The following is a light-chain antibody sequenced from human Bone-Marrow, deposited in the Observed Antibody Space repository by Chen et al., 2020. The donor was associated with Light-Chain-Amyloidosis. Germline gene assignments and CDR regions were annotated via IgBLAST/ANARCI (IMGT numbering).Light chain of an antibody. CDR3: SSFTSRSTRV. CDR1: SSDVGGYNY. CDR2: EVS. J-gene: IGLJ3*02. V-gene: IGLV2-14*01. Sequence: QSALTQPASVSGSPGQSITISCPGTSSDVGGYNYVSWYQHHPGEAAKLMIYEVSNRPSGVSNRFSGSKSGNAASLTISGLQAEDEADYYCSSFTSRSTRVFGGGTKLTV.